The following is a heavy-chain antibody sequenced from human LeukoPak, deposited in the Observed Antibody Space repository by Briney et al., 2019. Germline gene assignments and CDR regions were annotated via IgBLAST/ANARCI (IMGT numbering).Heavy chain of an antibody. Sequence: GGSLRLSCAASGFRFNTFWMSWVRQAPGKGLQWVAYIQYDGSNQQYADSVKGRFSISRDRSKNILYLQMNSLRAEDTAVYSCAKDRCSNGIGCYYYYMDVWGKGTTVTISS. V-gene: IGHV3-30*02. J-gene: IGHJ6*03. CDR1: GFRFNTFW. CDR2: IQYDGSNQ. CDR3: AKDRCSNGIGCYYYYMDV. D-gene: IGHD2-8*01.